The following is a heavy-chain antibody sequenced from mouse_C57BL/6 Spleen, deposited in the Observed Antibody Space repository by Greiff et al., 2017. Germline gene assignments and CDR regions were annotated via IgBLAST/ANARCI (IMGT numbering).Heavy chain of an antibody. CDR2: ISYDGSN. D-gene: IGHD2-4*01. CDR1: GYSITSGYY. CDR3: ARDFYYDYDDAMDY. J-gene: IGHJ4*01. Sequence: DVKLQESGPGLVKPSQSLSLTCSVTGYSITSGYYWNWIRQFPGNKLEWMGYISYDGSNNYNPSLKNRISITRDTSKNQFFLKLNSVTTEDTATYYCARDFYYDYDDAMDYWGQGTSVTVSS. V-gene: IGHV3-6*01.